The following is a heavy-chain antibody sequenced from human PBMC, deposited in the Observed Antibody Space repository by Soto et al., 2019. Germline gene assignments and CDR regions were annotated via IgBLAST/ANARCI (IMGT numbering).Heavy chain of an antibody. D-gene: IGHD3-16*02. CDR1: GGSVSRGGYY. V-gene: IGHV4-31*03. Sequence: QVQLQESGPGLVKPSQTLSLTCTVSGGSVSRGGYYWSWIRHYPGKGLEWIGYIRYDGRTYYDLSLKSRITMSVDTSKNEFALNLSFVTAADTAVYHCARNSHLGDLSLEYWGQGILVSVSS. CDR3: ARNSHLGDLSLEY. J-gene: IGHJ4*02. CDR2: IRYDGRT.